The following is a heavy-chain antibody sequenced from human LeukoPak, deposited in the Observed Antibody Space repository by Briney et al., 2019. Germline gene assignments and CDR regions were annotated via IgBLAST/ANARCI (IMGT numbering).Heavy chain of an antibody. V-gene: IGHV3-48*01. CDR3: AKDITVVVTAIGY. D-gene: IGHD2-21*02. CDR2: ISSSSSTI. CDR1: GFTFSSYN. J-gene: IGHJ4*02. Sequence: PGGSLRLSCAASGFTFSSYNMNWVRQAPGKGLEWVSYISSSSSTIYYADSVKGRFTISRDNAKNSLYLQMNSLRAEDTAVYYCAKDITVVVTAIGYWGQGTLVTVSS.